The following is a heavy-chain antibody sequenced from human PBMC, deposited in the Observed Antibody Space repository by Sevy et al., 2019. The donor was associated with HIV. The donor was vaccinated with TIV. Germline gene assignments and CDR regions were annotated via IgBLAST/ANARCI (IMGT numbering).Heavy chain of an antibody. CDR2: ISYDGRNK. J-gene: IGHJ6*02. Sequence: GGSLRLSCAVSGIIFTTSGMHWVRQAPGKGLEWVAVISYDGRNKFYGDSVKCRFTISRDNFKNTLFLQMNSLTTEDPAVYYCARPRANYVDHYFFYAMDVWGQGTTVTVSS. CDR1: GIIFTTSG. D-gene: IGHD4-17*01. V-gene: IGHV3-30*03. CDR3: ARPRANYVDHYFFYAMDV.